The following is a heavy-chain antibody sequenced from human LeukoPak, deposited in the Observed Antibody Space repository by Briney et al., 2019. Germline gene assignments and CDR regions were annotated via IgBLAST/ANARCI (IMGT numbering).Heavy chain of an antibody. CDR2: IYYSGST. D-gene: IGHD1-26*01. CDR3: ARHGIGDLRNNWFDP. J-gene: IGHJ5*02. Sequence: SETLSLTCTVSGGSISSSSYYWGWIRQPPGKGLEWIGIIYYSGSTYYNPSLKSRVTISVDTSKNQFSLKLSSVTAADTAVYYCARHGIGDLRNNWFDPWGQGTLVTVSS. CDR1: GGSISSSSYY. V-gene: IGHV4-39*01.